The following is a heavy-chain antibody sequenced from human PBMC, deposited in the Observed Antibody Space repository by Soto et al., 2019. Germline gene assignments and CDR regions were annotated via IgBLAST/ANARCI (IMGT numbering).Heavy chain of an antibody. CDR1: GITFDEYA. D-gene: IGHD6-25*01. V-gene: IGHV3-9*01. CDR3: GKDLGSATFTAVDS. Sequence: EVQLVESGGGFVQPGRSLRLTCTASGITFDEYAMHWVRQAPGKGLEWVSSITWNSGKIGYTESAKGRFTISRDNAKNSLYLQMNSLRPEDTAVYYCGKDLGSATFTAVDSWGQGVLVTVSS. J-gene: IGHJ4*02. CDR2: ITWNSGKI.